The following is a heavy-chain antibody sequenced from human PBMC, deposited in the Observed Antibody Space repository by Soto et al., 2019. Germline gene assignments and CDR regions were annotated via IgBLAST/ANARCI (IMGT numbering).Heavy chain of an antibody. D-gene: IGHD6-19*01. CDR2: IASFGGTT. CDR1: GFSLGSHD. J-gene: IGHJ3*01. V-gene: IGHV3-23*01. CDR3: AKDRFSSGYDAFDV. Sequence: EAQLLESGGGSVQPGGSLRLSCAASGFSLGSHDMSWVRQAPGKGLEWVAAIASFGGTTYYADSVKGRFTISRDNSKNTLDLQMNSLRADDTAVYYCAKDRFSSGYDAFDVWGQGTMVIVSS.